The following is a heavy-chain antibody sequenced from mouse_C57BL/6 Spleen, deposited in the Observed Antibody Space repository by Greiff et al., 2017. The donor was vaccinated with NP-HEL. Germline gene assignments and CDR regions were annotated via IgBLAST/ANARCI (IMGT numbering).Heavy chain of an antibody. J-gene: IGHJ4*01. V-gene: IGHV1-18*01. CDR1: GYTFTDYN. CDR3: ARYYYGSSYHYYAMDY. CDR2: INPNNGGT. Sequence: EVQLQQSGPELVKPGASVKIPCKASGYTFTDYNMDWVKQSHGKSLEWIGDINPNNGGTIYNQKFKGKATLTVDKSSSTAYMELRSLTSEDTAVYYRARYYYGSSYHYYAMDYWGQGTSVTVSS. D-gene: IGHD1-1*01.